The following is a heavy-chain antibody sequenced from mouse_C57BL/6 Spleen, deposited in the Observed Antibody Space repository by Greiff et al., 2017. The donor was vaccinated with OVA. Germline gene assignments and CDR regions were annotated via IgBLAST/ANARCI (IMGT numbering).Heavy chain of an antibody. CDR2: IYPGSGST. CDR3: ARSGDGYWYFDV. D-gene: IGHD2-3*01. V-gene: IGHV1-55*01. J-gene: IGHJ1*03. Sequence: VQLQQPGAELVKPGASVKMSCKASGYTFTSYWITWVKQRPGQGLEWIGDIYPGSGSTNYNEKFKSKATLTVDTSSSTAYMQLSSLTSEDSAVYYCARSGDGYWYFDVWGTGTTVTVSS. CDR1: GYTFTSYW.